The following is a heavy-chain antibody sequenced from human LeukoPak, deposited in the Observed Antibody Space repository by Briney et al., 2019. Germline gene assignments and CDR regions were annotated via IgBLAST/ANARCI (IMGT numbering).Heavy chain of an antibody. CDR3: VRDLGFLEWFFDY. CDR1: GFTFSSYE. CDR2: ISSSGSTI. J-gene: IGHJ4*02. V-gene: IGHV3-48*03. Sequence: GGSLRLSCAASGFTFSSYEMNWVRQAPGKGLEWVSYISSSGSTIYYADSVKGRFTISRDNAKNSPYLQMNSLRAEDTAVYYCVRDLGFLEWFFDYWGQGTLVTVSS. D-gene: IGHD3-3*01.